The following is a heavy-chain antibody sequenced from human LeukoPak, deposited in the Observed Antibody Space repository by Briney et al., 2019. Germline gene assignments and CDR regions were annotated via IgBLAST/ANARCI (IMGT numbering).Heavy chain of an antibody. V-gene: IGHV4-59*10. D-gene: IGHD3-10*01. CDR2: IYTSGST. Sequence: SETLSLTCAVYGGSFSGYYWSWIRQPAGKGLEWIGRIYTSGSTNYNPSLKSRVTMSVDTSKNQFSLKLSSVTAADTAVYYCARYYYGSGSDFNWFDPWGQGTLVTVSS. CDR1: GGSFSGYY. CDR3: ARYYYGSGSDFNWFDP. J-gene: IGHJ5*02.